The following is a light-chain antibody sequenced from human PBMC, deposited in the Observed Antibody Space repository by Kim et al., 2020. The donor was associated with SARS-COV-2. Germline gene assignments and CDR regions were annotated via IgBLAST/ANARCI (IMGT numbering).Light chain of an antibody. CDR2: YDS. V-gene: IGLV1-44*01. CDR1: TSNIGTNY. CDR3: AAWHDSSSNFFV. J-gene: IGLJ1*01. Sequence: QSVLTQPPSTSGAPGQRVSISCSGSTSNIGTNYVSWYQQLPGTAPRLIIYYDSRRPSGVPDRFSASKSGTSASLVISGLQSEDEAEYYCAAWHDSSSNFFVFGSGTKVTVL.